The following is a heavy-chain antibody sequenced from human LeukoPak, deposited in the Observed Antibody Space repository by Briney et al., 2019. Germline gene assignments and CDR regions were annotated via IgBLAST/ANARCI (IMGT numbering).Heavy chain of an antibody. CDR3: ARDLMPGIAAAGTRAEKGSPFDY. CDR2: IKQDGSEK. Sequence: GGSLRLSCAASGFTFSSYWMSWVRQGPGKGLEWVATIKQDGSEKYYVDSVRGRFTISRDNAKNSLYLQMNSLRAEDTAVYYCARDLMPGIAAAGTRAEKGSPFDYWGQGTLSPSPQ. CDR1: GFTFSSYW. D-gene: IGHD6-13*01. J-gene: IGHJ4*02. V-gene: IGHV3-7*01.